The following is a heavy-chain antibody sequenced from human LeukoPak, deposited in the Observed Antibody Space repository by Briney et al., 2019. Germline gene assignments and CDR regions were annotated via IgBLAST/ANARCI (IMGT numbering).Heavy chain of an antibody. CDR3: AKEKRGYSYALDY. Sequence: PGGSLRLSCAASGFTFSSYWMSWVRQAPGKGLEWVANIKQDGSEKYYVDSVKGRFTISRDNAKNSLYLQMNSLRAEDTAVYYCAKEKRGYSYALDYWGQGTLVTVSS. CDR1: GFTFSSYW. J-gene: IGHJ4*02. D-gene: IGHD5-18*01. CDR2: IKQDGSEK. V-gene: IGHV3-7*03.